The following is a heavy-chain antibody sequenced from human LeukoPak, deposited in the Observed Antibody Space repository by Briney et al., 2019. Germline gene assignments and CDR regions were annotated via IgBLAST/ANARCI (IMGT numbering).Heavy chain of an antibody. CDR1: RYTFTSYG. Sequence: ASMKVSCTTSRYTFTSYGISWVPQAPGQRLKSMGWISAYNGNTNYAQKLKGRVTMTTDTSTSTAYMELRSLRSDDTAVYYCAREVTTVTRGVYGYWGQGTLVTVSS. D-gene: IGHD4-17*01. J-gene: IGHJ4*02. CDR2: ISAYNGNT. CDR3: AREVTTVTRGVYGY. V-gene: IGHV1-18*04.